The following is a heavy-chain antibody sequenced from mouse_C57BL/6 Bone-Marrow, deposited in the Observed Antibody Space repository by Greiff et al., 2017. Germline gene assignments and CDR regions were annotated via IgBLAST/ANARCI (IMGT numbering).Heavy chain of an antibody. J-gene: IGHJ1*03. Sequence: QVQLKQPGAELVMPGASVKLSCKASGYTFTSYWMHWVKQRPGQGLEWIGEIAPSDSYTNYNQKFKGKSTLTVDKSSSTAYMQLSSLTSEDSAVYYCARGDRYFDVWGTGTTVTVSS. CDR2: IAPSDSYT. V-gene: IGHV1-69*01. CDR1: GYTFTSYW. CDR3: ARGDRYFDV.